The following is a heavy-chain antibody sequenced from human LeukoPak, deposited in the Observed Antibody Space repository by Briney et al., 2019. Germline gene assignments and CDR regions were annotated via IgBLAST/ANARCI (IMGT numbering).Heavy chain of an antibody. CDR2: ISYDGSNK. D-gene: IGHD3-22*01. CDR3: ARVSYYYDSSALSAFDI. V-gene: IGHV3-30*04. J-gene: IGHJ3*02. CDR1: GFTFSSYA. Sequence: GGSLRLSCAASGFTFSSYAMHWVRQAPGKGLEWVAVISYDGSNKYYADSVKGRFTISRDNSKNTLYLQMNSLRAEDTAVYYCARVSYYYDSSALSAFDIWGQGTMVTVSS.